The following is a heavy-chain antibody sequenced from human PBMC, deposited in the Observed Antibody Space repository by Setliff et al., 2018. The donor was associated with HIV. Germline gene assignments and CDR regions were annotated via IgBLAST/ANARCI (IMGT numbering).Heavy chain of an antibody. J-gene: IGHJ6*03. CDR2: IYDSENT. V-gene: IGHV4-31*03. CDR3: ARVGASGVASSMDYHYYMDV. CDR1: GASVSSGGHY. D-gene: IGHD2-2*01. Sequence: SLTCTVSGASVSSGGHYWGWIRQHPEKGLEWIGYIYDSENTYYNPSLKSRVSISVDTSKNQFSLKLRSVTAADTAVYYCARVGASGVASSMDYHYYMDVWGKGTSVTVSS.